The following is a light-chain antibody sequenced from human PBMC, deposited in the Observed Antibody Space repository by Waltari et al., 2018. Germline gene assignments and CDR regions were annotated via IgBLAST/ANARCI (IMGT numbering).Light chain of an antibody. V-gene: IGKV1-39*01. Sequence: DIQMTQSPSSLSASVGDRVTITCRASKSISSDLIWYQQKPGKAPKLMIYAASSLQSGVPSRFSSSGSGTDFTLTISSLQPEDFATYYCQQSYSTLWTFGQGTKVEIK. CDR2: AAS. J-gene: IGKJ1*01. CDR1: KSISSD. CDR3: QQSYSTLWT.